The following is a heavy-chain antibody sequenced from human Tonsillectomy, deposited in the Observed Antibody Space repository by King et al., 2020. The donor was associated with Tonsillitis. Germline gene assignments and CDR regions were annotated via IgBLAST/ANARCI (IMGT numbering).Heavy chain of an antibody. Sequence: VQLVESGAEVKKPGASVKVSCKASGYTFTSYGISWVRQAPGQGLEWMGWISAYNGNTNYAQKLQGRVTMTTDTSTSTAYMELRSLRSDDTAVYYCARTPLRRWAAASLPVDYWGQGTLVTVSS. V-gene: IGHV1-18*01. D-gene: IGHD2-2*01. CDR2: ISAYNGNT. CDR3: ARTPLRRWAAASLPVDY. CDR1: GYTFTSYG. J-gene: IGHJ4*02.